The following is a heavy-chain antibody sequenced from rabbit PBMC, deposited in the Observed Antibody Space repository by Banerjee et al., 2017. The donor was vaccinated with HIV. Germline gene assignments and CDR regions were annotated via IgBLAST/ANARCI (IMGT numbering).Heavy chain of an antibody. CDR2: IDPVFRST. V-gene: IGHV1S43*01. J-gene: IGHJ6*01. CDR3: ARSTSGYDIGDL. Sequence: QEHLEESGGDLVKPEGSLTLTCTASGFDFSSSYYMCWVRQAPGKGLEWIGYIDPVFRSTYYASWVNGRFTISSHNAQNTLYLQLNSLTAADTATYFCARSTSGYDIGDLWGPGTLVTVS. CDR1: GFDFSSSYY. D-gene: IGHD1-1*01.